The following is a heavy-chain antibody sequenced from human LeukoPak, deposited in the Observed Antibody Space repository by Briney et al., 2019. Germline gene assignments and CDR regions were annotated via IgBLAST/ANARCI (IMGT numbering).Heavy chain of an antibody. Sequence: GGSLRLSCAASGFTFSSYAMSWVRQAPGKGLEWVSAISGSGGSTYYADSVKGRFTISRDNSKNTLYLQMNSRRAEDTAVYYCAKMGGVLLWFGELFYWGQGTLVTVSS. J-gene: IGHJ4*02. CDR2: ISGSGGST. CDR1: GFTFSSYA. V-gene: IGHV3-23*01. CDR3: AKMGGVLLWFGELFY. D-gene: IGHD3-10*01.